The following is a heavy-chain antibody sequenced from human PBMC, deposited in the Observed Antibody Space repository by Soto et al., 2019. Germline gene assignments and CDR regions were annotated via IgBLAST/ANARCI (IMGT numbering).Heavy chain of an antibody. Sequence: QITLKESGPTLVKPTQTLTLTCTFSGFPLSTGGMGLGWIRQPPGKALEWLALIYWDDAKRYSPSLKTRLTITKATSENQVVLTMTNMDPVDTATYYCAHSRSYGTILSFDYWGQGTLVTVSS. CDR1: GFPLSTGGMG. V-gene: IGHV2-5*02. J-gene: IGHJ4*02. D-gene: IGHD1-1*01. CDR3: AHSRSYGTILSFDY. CDR2: IYWDDAK.